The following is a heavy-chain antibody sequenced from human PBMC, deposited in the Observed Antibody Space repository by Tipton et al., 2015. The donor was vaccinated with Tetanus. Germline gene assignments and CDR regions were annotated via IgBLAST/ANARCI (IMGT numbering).Heavy chain of an antibody. CDR1: GGSISSSSYY. CDR2: IYYSGST. V-gene: IGHV4-39*01. Sequence: TLSLTCTVSGGSISSSSYYWGWIRQPPGKGLEWIGSIYYSGSTYYNPSLKSRVTISVDTSKNHFSLKLSSVTAADTAVYYCASPYGDYVWYFDLWGRGALVTVSS. CDR3: ASPYGDYVWYFDL. D-gene: IGHD4-17*01. J-gene: IGHJ2*01.